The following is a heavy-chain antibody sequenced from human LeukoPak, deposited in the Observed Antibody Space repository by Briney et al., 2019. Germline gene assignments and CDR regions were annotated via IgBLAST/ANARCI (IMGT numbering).Heavy chain of an antibody. CDR3: ARFIAVAGTVFDY. V-gene: IGHV4-59*08. D-gene: IGHD6-19*01. CDR1: GGSISSYY. CDR2: VYYSGSI. J-gene: IGHJ4*02. Sequence: SETLSLTCSVSGGSISSYYLTWIRRPPGKGLEWIGYVYYSGSIDYNPSLKSRVTMSVDTSQNQFSLKLSSVTAADTAVYYCARFIAVAGTVFDYWGQGTLVTASS.